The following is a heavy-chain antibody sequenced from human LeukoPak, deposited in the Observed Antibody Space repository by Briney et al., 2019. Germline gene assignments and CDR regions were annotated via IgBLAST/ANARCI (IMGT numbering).Heavy chain of an antibody. D-gene: IGHD6-19*01. V-gene: IGHV3-23*01. CDR3: AKARTPYNSGFDY. CDR2: ISASGSAT. Sequence: GGPLRLSCAASGFTFTDYAMGWVRQAPGQGLEWASTISASGSATYYADSVRGRFTISRDNSKNTLSLQMSSLRAEDTAVYYCAKARTPYNSGFDYWGQGTLVAVSS. CDR1: GFTFTDYA. J-gene: IGHJ4*02.